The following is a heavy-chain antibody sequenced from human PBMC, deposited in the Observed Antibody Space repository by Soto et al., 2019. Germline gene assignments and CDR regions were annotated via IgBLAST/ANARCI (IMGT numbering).Heavy chain of an antibody. V-gene: IGHV5-51*01. CDR2: IYPGDSDT. CDR3: ARLPALIASLEYYYCYVSDV. Sequence: GESLKISCKGSGYSFTRYWIGWVRQVPGKGLEWMGIIYPGDSDTRYSSSFQGQVTISADKSISTAYLQWSSLKASDTAMYYCARLPALIASLEYYYCYVSDVWGQGTTVTV. CDR1: GYSFTRYW. D-gene: IGHD6-6*01. J-gene: IGHJ6*02.